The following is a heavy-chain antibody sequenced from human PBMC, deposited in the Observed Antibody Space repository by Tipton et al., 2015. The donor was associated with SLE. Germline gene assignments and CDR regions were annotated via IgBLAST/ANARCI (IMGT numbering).Heavy chain of an antibody. CDR2: IYTSGST. V-gene: IGHV4-4*07. J-gene: IGHJ4*02. D-gene: IGHD6-25*01. Sequence: TLSLTCTVSGGSMNNYFWSWIRQPAGKGLEWIGRIYTSGSTNYNPSLKSRVTISVDTSKNQFPLKLSSVTAADTAVYYCARSEQRRGGGFDYWGQGTLVTASS. CDR1: GGSMNNYF. CDR3: ARSEQRRGGGFDY.